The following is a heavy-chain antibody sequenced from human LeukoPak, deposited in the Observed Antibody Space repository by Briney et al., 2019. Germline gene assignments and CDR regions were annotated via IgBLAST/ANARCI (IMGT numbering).Heavy chain of an antibody. CDR2: IYHSGST. CDR3: ARVVAAAGTIDY. D-gene: IGHD6-13*01. CDR1: GGSISSGGYS. J-gene: IGHJ4*02. Sequence: SETLSLTCAVSGGSISSGGYSWSWIRQPPGKGLEWIGYIYHSGSTYYNPSLKSRVTISVDRSKNQFSLKLSSVTAVDTAVYYCARVVAAAGTIDYWGQGTLVTVSS. V-gene: IGHV4-30-2*01.